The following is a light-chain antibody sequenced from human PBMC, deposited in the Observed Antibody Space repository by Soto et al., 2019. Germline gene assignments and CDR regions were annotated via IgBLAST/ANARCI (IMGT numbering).Light chain of an antibody. CDR1: SSDVGGYNY. CDR2: EVS. Sequence: QSALTQPASVSGSPGQSITISCTGTSSDVGGYNYVSWYQQHPGKAPKLMIYEVSNWPSGVSNRFSGSKSGNTASLTISGLQAEDEADYYCSSYTSSSTWVFGGGTTLTVL. J-gene: IGLJ3*02. V-gene: IGLV2-14*01. CDR3: SSYTSSSTWV.